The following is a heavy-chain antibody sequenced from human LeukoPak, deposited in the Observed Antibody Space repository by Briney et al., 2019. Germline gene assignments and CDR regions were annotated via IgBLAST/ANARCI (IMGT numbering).Heavy chain of an antibody. D-gene: IGHD2-2*01. CDR3: ARHWCSSTSCYPFDP. J-gene: IGHJ5*02. CDR2: IHYSGST. V-gene: IGHV4-59*08. Sequence: SETLSLTCTVSGGSIGSFFWSWIRQPPGKALEWIGYIHYSGSTKYNPSLKSRVTISVDTSENQFSPKLSSVTAADTAVYYCARHWCSSTSCYPFDPWGQGTLVTVSS. CDR1: GGSIGSFF.